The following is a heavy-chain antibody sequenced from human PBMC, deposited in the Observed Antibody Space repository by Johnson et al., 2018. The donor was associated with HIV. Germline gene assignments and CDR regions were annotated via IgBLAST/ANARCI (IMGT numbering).Heavy chain of an antibody. Sequence: VQLVESGGGLVQPGGSLRLSCAASGFTFSSYDMHWVRQATGKGLEWVSAIGTVGDTYYVGSVKGRFTISRDNAKNSLYLQVNSLIAGDTAVYYCARACSAAHCYSAQAFDIWGQGTMVTVSS. CDR1: GFTFSSYD. V-gene: IGHV3-13*01. CDR2: IGTVGDT. J-gene: IGHJ3*02. D-gene: IGHD2-15*01. CDR3: ARACSAAHCYSAQAFDI.